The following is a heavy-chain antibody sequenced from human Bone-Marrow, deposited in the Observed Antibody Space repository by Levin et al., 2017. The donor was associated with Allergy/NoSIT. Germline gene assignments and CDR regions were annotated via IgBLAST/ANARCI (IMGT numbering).Heavy chain of an antibody. J-gene: IGHJ6*03. CDR3: ARAIPSGGNSCYYYYMDV. V-gene: IGHV4-59*01. CDR1: GGSISGYY. Sequence: PSETLSLTCTVSGGSISGYYWSWIRQPPEKGLEWIGYIYYSGSTKYNASLKSRVTISVDTSKNQFSLKLTSVTAADTAVYSCARAIPSGGNSCYYYYMDVWGQGTTVTVSS. D-gene: IGHD4-23*01. CDR2: IYYSGST.